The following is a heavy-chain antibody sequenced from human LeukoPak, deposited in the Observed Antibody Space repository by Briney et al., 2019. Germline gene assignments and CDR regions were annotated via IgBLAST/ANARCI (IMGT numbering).Heavy chain of an antibody. V-gene: IGHV3-53*01. CDR3: ARDGKSSGWFGWFDS. Sequence: GGSLRLSCAASGFTVSHTYVSWVRQAPGKGLEWVSVIYSGGSTYYGDSVKGRFTMSRDNSKNTLYLQMNSLRAEDTAVYYCARDGKSSGWFGWFDSWAREPWSPSPQ. D-gene: IGHD6-19*01. CDR1: GFTVSHTY. CDR2: IYSGGST. J-gene: IGHJ5*01.